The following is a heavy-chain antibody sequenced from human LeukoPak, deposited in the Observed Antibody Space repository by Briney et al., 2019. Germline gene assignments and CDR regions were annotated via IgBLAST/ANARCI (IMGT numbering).Heavy chain of an antibody. CDR2: IITYSGNT. V-gene: IGHV1-18*01. D-gene: IGHD2-2*01. J-gene: IGHJ5*02. Sequence: ASVKVSCKASPYTFTIYGLSRVRHAPGQRLEWMGGIITYSGNTNYAQKLQGRVIMTTDTSTSTAYMELRRLRSDDTAVYYCARDTFDIVVVPAAYNWFGPWGQGTLVTVSS. CDR1: PYTFTIYG. CDR3: ARDTFDIVVVPAAYNWFGP.